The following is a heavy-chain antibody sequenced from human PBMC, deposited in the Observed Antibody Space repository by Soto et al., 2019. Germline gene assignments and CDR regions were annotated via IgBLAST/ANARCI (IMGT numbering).Heavy chain of an antibody. D-gene: IGHD2-15*01. CDR3: ERDRGYRGGMDV. V-gene: IGHV1-18*04. Sequence: QVQLVQSGAEVKKPGASVKVSCKASGYTFTSYGLTWVRQAPGQGLEWMGWISAYNGNTHYAQKLQGRVTMTTDTSASTAYMELKSGRSDYAAVYYCERDRGYRGGMDVWGQGTTVTVSS. CDR2: ISAYNGNT. J-gene: IGHJ6*02. CDR1: GYTFTSYG.